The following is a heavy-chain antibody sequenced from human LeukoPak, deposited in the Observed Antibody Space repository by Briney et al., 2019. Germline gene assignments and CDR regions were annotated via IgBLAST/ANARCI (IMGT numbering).Heavy chain of an antibody. Sequence: SETLSLTCTVSGGSISSYCWSWIRQPAGKGLEWIGRIYTSGSTNYNPSLKSRVTMSVDTSKNQFSLKLSSVTAADTAVYYCARDLRYCSGGSCYRGFDYWGQGTLVTVSS. CDR3: ARDLRYCSGGSCYRGFDY. V-gene: IGHV4-4*07. D-gene: IGHD2-15*01. CDR1: GGSISSYC. CDR2: IYTSGST. J-gene: IGHJ4*02.